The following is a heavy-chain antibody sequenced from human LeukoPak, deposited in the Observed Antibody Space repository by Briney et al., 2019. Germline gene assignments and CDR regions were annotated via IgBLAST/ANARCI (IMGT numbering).Heavy chain of an antibody. V-gene: IGHV3-30*18. CDR1: GFTFSSYG. CDR2: ISYDGSNK. J-gene: IGHJ6*02. D-gene: IGHD6-19*01. CDR3: AKRRGVWYFNDDYGMDV. Sequence: GGSLRLSCAASGFTFSSYGMHWVRQAPGKGLEWVAVISYDGSNKYYADSVKGRFAISRDNSKNTLYLQMNSLRAEDTAVYYCAKRRGVWYFNDDYGMDVWGQGTTVTVSS.